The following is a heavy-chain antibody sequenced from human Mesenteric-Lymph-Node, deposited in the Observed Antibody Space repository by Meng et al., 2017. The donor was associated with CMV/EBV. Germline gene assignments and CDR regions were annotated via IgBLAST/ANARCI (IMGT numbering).Heavy chain of an antibody. D-gene: IGHD3-22*01. Sequence: ASVKVSCKASGYTFTSYDINWVRQATGQGLEWMGWMNPNSGNTGYAQKFQGRVTMTRNTSISTAYMELSSLRSEDTAVYYCARINDSSGYYRRGAFDIWGQGAMVTVSS. V-gene: IGHV1-8*01. CDR3: ARINDSSGYYRRGAFDI. CDR1: GYTFTSYD. CDR2: MNPNSGNT. J-gene: IGHJ3*02.